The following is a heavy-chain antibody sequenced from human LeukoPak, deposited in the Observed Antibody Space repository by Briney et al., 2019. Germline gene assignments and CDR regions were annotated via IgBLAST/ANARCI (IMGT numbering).Heavy chain of an antibody. CDR3: ARYTDYDILTGGRGWFDP. D-gene: IGHD3-9*01. Sequence: GGSLRLSCVASAFAFSSNWMSWVRQAPGKGLEWVASIKEDGGETYYVDSVKGRFTISRDNAKNSLYLQMNSLRAEDTAVYYCARYTDYDILTGGRGWFDPWGQGSLVTVHS. V-gene: IGHV3-7*05. CDR1: AFAFSSNW. CDR2: IKEDGGET. J-gene: IGHJ5*02.